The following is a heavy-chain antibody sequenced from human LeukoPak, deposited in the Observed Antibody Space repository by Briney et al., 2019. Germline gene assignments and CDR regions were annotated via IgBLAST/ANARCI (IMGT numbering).Heavy chain of an antibody. V-gene: IGHV3-11*04. J-gene: IGHJ4*02. D-gene: IGHD3-16*01. CDR2: ISSSGSTI. CDR1: GFTFSDYY. Sequence: GGSLRLSCAASGFTFSDYYMSWIRQAPGKGLEWVSYISSSGSTIYYADFVKGRFTISRYNAKNSLYLQMNSLRAEDTAVYYCARGSIMITFGGVPYYFDYWGQGTLVTVSS. CDR3: ARGSIMITFGGVPYYFDY.